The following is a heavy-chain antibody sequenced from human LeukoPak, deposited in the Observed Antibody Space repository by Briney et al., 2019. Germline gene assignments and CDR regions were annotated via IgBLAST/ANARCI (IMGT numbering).Heavy chain of an antibody. Sequence: GGSLRLSCAASGFPFSSCDMSWVRQAPGKGLECVSTISGGGGSIYYADSVKGRFTISRDDSKNTLYLQMNSVRADDTALYYCASRPAAALGPLDFWGQGTLVTVSS. D-gene: IGHD2-2*01. V-gene: IGHV3-23*01. CDR1: GFPFSSCD. J-gene: IGHJ4*02. CDR3: ASRPAAALGPLDF. CDR2: ISGGGGSI.